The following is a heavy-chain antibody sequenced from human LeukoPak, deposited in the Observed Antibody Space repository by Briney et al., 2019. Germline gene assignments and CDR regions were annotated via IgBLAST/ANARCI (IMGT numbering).Heavy chain of an antibody. D-gene: IGHD6-13*01. CDR1: GFTFSDYY. J-gene: IGHJ4*02. V-gene: IGHV3-11*04. Sequence: GGSLRLSCAASGFTFSDYYMSWIRQAPGKGREWVSYISSSGNTTYHADSVKGRFTISRDNAKNSLYLQMSILRAEDTAVYYCARDGGSSWYFDYWGQGTLVTVSS. CDR3: ARDGGSSWYFDY. CDR2: ISSSGNTT.